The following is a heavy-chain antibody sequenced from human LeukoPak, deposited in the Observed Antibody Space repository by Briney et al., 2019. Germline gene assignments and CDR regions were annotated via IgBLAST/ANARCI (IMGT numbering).Heavy chain of an antibody. Sequence: GGSLRLSCAASGFTFPSYAMNWVRQAPGKGLEWVSYISSSSSTIYYADSVKGRFTISRDNAKNSLYLQMNSLRAEDTALYYCAKDSRGYIYGRFDPWGQGTLVTVSS. CDR3: AKDSRGYIYGRFDP. CDR1: GFTFPSYA. D-gene: IGHD5-18*01. J-gene: IGHJ5*02. CDR2: ISSSSSTI. V-gene: IGHV3-48*04.